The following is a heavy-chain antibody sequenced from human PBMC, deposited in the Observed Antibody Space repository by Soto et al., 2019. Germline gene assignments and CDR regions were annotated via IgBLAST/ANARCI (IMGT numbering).Heavy chain of an antibody. CDR1: GFSLSNARMG. J-gene: IGHJ4*02. CDR2: IFSNDEK. V-gene: IGHV2-26*01. CDR3: ARTRQYYYDSSGSLPFDY. Sequence: SGPTLVNPTETLTLTCTVSGFSLSNARMGVSWIRQPPGKALEWLAHIFSNDEKSYSTSLKSRLTISKDTSKSQVVLTMTNMDPVDTATYYCARTRQYYYDSSGSLPFDYWGQGXLVTVHS. D-gene: IGHD3-22*01.